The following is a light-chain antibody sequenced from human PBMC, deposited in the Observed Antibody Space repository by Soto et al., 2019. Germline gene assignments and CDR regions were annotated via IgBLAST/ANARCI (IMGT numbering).Light chain of an antibody. Sequence: DILMTQSPSALSASVGDRVTITCRASQDITLYLAWYQQKPGKSPNLLIYAASTLQSGVPSRFSGSGSGTDFTLTISSLQPEDVATYFCQNYNSAPRTFGQGTKVDIK. CDR3: QNYNSAPRT. CDR2: AAS. V-gene: IGKV1-27*01. J-gene: IGKJ1*01. CDR1: QDITLY.